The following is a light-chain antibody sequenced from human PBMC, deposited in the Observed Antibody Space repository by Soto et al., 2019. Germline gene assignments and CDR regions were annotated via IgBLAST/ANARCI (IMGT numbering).Light chain of an antibody. CDR2: WAS. V-gene: IGKV4-1*01. CDR3: QQYYSPPPT. J-gene: IGKJ2*01. CDR1: QSVLYSSNNKNF. Sequence: DIVMTQSPDSLAVSLGERATINCKSSQSVLYSSNNKNFLAWYQQKPGQPPKLLIYWASTRESGVPDRFSGSGSGTDFTLTISSLQAEDVAVYYCQQYYSPPPTFGQGTELEI.